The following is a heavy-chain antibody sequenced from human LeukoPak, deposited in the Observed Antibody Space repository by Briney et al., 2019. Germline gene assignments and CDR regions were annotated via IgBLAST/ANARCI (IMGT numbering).Heavy chain of an antibody. Sequence: SQTLSLTRTVSGASLTRCGHYWTSIRQHPGKGLEWIGYIYYSGSTHYNPSLKSRVSISVDTSRNQFALKVNSVTAADTAVYFCAREEEYSGYDLKAFDLWGQGTMVIVSS. CDR1: GASLTRCGHY. CDR3: AREEEYSGYDLKAFDL. D-gene: IGHD5-12*01. V-gene: IGHV4-31*03. J-gene: IGHJ3*01. CDR2: IYYSGST.